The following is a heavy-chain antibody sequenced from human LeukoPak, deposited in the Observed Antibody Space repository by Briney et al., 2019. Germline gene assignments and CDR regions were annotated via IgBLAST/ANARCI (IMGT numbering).Heavy chain of an antibody. CDR3: ARGVTPATSHLLLLDY. J-gene: IGHJ4*02. CDR2: IHYSGST. CDR1: SGSISPNY. V-gene: IGHV4-59*01. Sequence: SETLSLTCTVSSGSISPNYWAWIRQSPGKGLEWIGYIHYSGSTNYNPSLQSRVTISRDASRKQFSLRLRSVTAADTAVYYCARGVTPATSHLLLLDYWGQGTLVAVSS. D-gene: IGHD2-2*01.